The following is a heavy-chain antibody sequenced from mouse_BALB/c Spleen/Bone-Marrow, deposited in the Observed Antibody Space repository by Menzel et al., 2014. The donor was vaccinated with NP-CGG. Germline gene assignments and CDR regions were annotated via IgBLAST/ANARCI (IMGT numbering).Heavy chain of an antibody. D-gene: IGHD2-2*01. V-gene: IGHV4-1*02. CDR2: INPDSSTI. J-gene: IGHJ1*01. CDR3: ALLGYYGYFYV. CDR1: GFDFSRYW. Sequence: EVQLVESVGGLVQPGGSLKLSCAASGFDFSRYWMSWVRQAPGKGLEWIGEINPDSSTINYTPSLKDKFIISRDNAKNXLYLQVSKVRSEDTALYYCALLGYYGYFYVWGAGTTVTVSS.